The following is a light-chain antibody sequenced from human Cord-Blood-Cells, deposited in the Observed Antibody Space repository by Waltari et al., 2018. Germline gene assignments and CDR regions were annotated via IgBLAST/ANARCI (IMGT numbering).Light chain of an antibody. CDR1: QSISSY. V-gene: IGKV1-39*01. CDR3: QQSYSTPRT. J-gene: IGKJ1*01. CDR2: AAS. Sequence: DIHMTQSPSSLSASVGDRVTITGRASQSISSYLNWYQQKPGKAPKLLIYAASSLQSGVPSRFSGSGSGTDFTLIISSLQPEDFATYYCQQSYSTPRTCGQGTKVEIK.